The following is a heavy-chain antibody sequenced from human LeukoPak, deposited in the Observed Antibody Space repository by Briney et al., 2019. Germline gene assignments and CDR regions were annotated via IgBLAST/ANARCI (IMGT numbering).Heavy chain of an antibody. CDR3: ARDAGIAAAGYWFDP. D-gene: IGHD6-13*01. CDR1: GGSINSSSYY. Sequence: SETLSLTCTVSGGSINSSSYYWSWVRQPPGKGLEWIREIYHSGSTNYNPSLKSRVTISVDKSKNQSSLKLSSVTAADTAVYYCARDAGIAAAGYWFDPWGQGTLVTVSS. J-gene: IGHJ5*02. CDR2: IYHSGST. V-gene: IGHV4-39*07.